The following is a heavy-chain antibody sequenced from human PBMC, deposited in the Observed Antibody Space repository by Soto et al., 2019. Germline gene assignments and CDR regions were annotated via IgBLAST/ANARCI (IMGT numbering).Heavy chain of an antibody. CDR3: ARQRTSVVTQAYFDS. D-gene: IGHD2-21*02. Sequence: SETLSLTCTVTGDSISNRSYCWVWIRQPPGKGLEWIGSIHYSGSTYNNPSLKSRVSMSVDTSKNQFSLKLRSVTAADTALYYCARQRTSVVTQAYFDSWGQGSLVTVSS. CDR1: GDSISNRSYC. CDR2: IHYSGST. V-gene: IGHV4-39*01. J-gene: IGHJ4*02.